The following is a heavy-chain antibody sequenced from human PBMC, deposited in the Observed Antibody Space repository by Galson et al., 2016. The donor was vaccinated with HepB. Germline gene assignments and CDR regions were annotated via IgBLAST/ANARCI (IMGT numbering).Heavy chain of an antibody. V-gene: IGHV3-15*01. Sequence: SLRLSCAGSGFTFNYAWMNWVRQPPGKGLEWVGRIKNRIDGGTADYAAPVKDRFIIPRDDSKNTLYLQMNSLKTEDTGIYYGTTGVKTRITVFGVVTMAPIHAYWGQGAQVTVSS. CDR2: IKNRIDGGTA. J-gene: IGHJ4*02. CDR1: GFTFNYAW. CDR3: TTGVKTRITVFGVVTMAPIHAY. D-gene: IGHD3-3*01.